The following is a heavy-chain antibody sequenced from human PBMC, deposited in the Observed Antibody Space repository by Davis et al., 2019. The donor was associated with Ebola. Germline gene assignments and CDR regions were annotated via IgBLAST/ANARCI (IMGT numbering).Heavy chain of an antibody. CDR1: GFTFSSYG. D-gene: IGHD6-19*01. J-gene: IGHJ4*02. CDR3: ARGVADFDY. V-gene: IGHV3-33*01. Sequence: GESLKISCAASGFTFSSYGMHWVRQAPGKGLEWVAVIWYDGSNKYYADSVKGRFTISRDNSKNTLYLQMNSLRAEDTAVYYCARGVADFDYWGQGTLVTVSS. CDR2: IWYDGSNK.